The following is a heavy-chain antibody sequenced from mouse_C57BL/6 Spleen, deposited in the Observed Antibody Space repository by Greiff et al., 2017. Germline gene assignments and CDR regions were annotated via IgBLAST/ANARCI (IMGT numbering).Heavy chain of an antibody. Sequence: VQLQQSGPELVKPGDSVTISCTASGYAFSSSWLNWVKQRPGKGLVWIGRIYTGDGDTNYNGNFKGKATLTADKSARTAYMQLSSLTSEDSAVYFCARSGTTVVAQYFYGWGTGITVTVSS. J-gene: IGHJ1*03. CDR1: GYAFSSSW. CDR2: IYTGDGDT. V-gene: IGHV1-82*01. D-gene: IGHD1-1*01. CDR3: ARSGTTVVAQYFYG.